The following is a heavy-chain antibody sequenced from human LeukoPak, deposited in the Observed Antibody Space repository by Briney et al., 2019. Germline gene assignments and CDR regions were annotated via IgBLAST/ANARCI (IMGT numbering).Heavy chain of an antibody. CDR2: ISSSSSAI. J-gene: IGHJ3*02. CDR1: GFTFSRFG. V-gene: IGHV3-48*01. CDR3: ATPWGDYIGGGAFDI. Sequence: GGSLRLSCAASGFTFSRFGMNWVRQAPGKGLEWISYISSSSSAIYYADSVKGRFTISRDNSKNTLYLQMNSLRVEDTAVYYCATPWGDYIGGGAFDIWGQGTMVTVSS. D-gene: IGHD4-17*01.